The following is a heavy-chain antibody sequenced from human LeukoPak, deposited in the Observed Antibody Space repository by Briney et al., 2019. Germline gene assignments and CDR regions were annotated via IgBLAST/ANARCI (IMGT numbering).Heavy chain of an antibody. J-gene: IGHJ4*02. CDR1: GFTFSSYG. CDR3: AKDPSTVTTLVFDY. D-gene: IGHD4-17*01. CDR2: ISYDGSNK. Sequence: GRSLRLSCAASGFTFSSYGMHWVRQAPGKGLEWVAVISYDGSNKYYADPVKGRFTISRDNSKNTLYLQMNSLRAEDTAVYYCAKDPSTVTTLVFDYWGQGTLVTVSS. V-gene: IGHV3-30*18.